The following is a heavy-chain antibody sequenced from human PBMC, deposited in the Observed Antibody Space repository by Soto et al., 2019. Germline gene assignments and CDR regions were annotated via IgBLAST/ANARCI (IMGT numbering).Heavy chain of an antibody. CDR1: GFNFSSHG. CDR2: ISSSSTYI. J-gene: IGHJ5*02. V-gene: IGHV3-21*01. D-gene: IGHD2-15*01. Sequence: GGSLRLSCAASGFNFSSHGMNWVRQAPGKGLEWVASISSSSTYIYYADSVKGRFTLSRDNAQNSLSLQMNNLRVDDTALYYCARGLKKFVASWFDPWGQGTLVNVSS. CDR3: ARGLKKFVASWFDP.